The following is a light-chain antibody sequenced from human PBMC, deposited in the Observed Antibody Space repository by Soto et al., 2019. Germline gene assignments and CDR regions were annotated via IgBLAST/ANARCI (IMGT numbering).Light chain of an antibody. J-gene: IGKJ1*01. V-gene: IGKV3-15*01. CDR1: QSISSD. Sequence: EIVMTQSPATLSVSPGERATLSCRASQSISSDLAWYQQKPGQAPRLLIYGASTRATGIPARFSGSGSGTEFTLTISSLQSEDFAVYYCQRYREWPWTFGQGTKGDIK. CDR2: GAS. CDR3: QRYREWPWT.